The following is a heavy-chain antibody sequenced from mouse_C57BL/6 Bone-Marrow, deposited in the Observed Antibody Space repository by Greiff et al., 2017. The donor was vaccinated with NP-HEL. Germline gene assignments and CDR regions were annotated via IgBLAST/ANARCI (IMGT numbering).Heavy chain of an antibody. J-gene: IGHJ2*01. CDR2: IYPGDGDT. Sequence: LEESGPELVKPGASVKISCKASGYAFSSSWMNWVKQRPGKGLEWIGRIYPGDGDTNYNGKFKGKATLTADKSSSTAYMQLSSLTSEDSAVYFCARSLFFDYWGQGTTLTVSS. CDR3: ARSLFFDY. CDR1: GYAFSSSW. V-gene: IGHV1-82*01.